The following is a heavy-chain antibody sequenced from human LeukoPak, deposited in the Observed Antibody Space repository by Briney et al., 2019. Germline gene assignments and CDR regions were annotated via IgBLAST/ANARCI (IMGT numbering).Heavy chain of an antibody. CDR2: IRYDGSNK. V-gene: IGHV3-30*02. CDR3: ASASVDTAMVTVDY. J-gene: IGHJ4*02. D-gene: IGHD5-18*01. CDR1: GFTFSSYG. Sequence: GGSLRLSCAASGFTFSSYGMHWVRQAPGKGLEWVAFIRYDGSNKYYADSVKGRFTISRDNSKNTLYLQMNSLRAEDTAVYYCASASVDTAMVTVDYWGQGTLVTVSS.